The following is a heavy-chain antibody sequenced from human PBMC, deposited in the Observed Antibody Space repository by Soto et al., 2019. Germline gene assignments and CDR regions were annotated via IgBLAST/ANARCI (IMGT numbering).Heavy chain of an antibody. J-gene: IGHJ4*02. D-gene: IGHD3-3*01. CDR1: GYTFTSYA. V-gene: IGHV1-3*01. CDR3: ARIGYDFWSGYLRY. Sequence: GASVKVSCKASGYTFTSYAMHWVRQAPRQRLEWMGWINAGNGNTKYSQKFQGRVTITRDTSASTAYMELSSLRSEDTAVYYCARIGYDFWSGYLRYWGQGTLVTVSS. CDR2: INAGNGNT.